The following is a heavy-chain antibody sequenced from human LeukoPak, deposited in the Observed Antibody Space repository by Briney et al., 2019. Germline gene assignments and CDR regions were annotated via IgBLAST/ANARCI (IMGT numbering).Heavy chain of an antibody. D-gene: IGHD5-18*01. CDR3: ARDGGYSYGPRYYFDY. V-gene: IGHV4-38-2*02. CDR2: IYHSGSI. CDR1: GYSISSGYY. J-gene: IGHJ4*02. Sequence: SETLSPTCAVSGYSISSGYYWGWIRQPPGKGLEWIGSIYHSGSIYYNPSLKSRVTISVDTSKNQFSLKLSSVTAADTAVYYCARDGGYSYGPRYYFDYWGQGTLVTVSS.